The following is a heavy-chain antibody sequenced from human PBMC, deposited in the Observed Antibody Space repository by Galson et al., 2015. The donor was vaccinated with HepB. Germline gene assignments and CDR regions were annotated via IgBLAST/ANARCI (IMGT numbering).Heavy chain of an antibody. D-gene: IGHD3-10*01. CDR2: INTNTGNP. CDR3: ARTPDYGSGSYYNAWFDP. J-gene: IGHJ5*02. Sequence: SVKVSCKASGYIFTNYAMNWVRQAPGQGLEWMGWINTNTGNPTYAQGFTGRFVFSLGTSVSTAYLQISSLKAEDTAIYYCARTPDYGSGSYYNAWFDPWGQGTLVTVSS. CDR1: GYIFTNYA. V-gene: IGHV7-4-1*02.